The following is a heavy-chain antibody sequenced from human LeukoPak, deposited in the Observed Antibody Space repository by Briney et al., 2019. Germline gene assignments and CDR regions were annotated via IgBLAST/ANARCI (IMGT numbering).Heavy chain of an antibody. V-gene: IGHV1-69*04. CDR1: GGTFSSYA. Sequence: SVKVSCKASGGTFSSYAISWVRQAPGQGLEWMGRIIPILGIANYAQKFQGRVTITADKSTSTAYMELSSLRSEDAAVYYCARLSTRKVGATLAHYFDYWGQGTLVTVSS. CDR2: IIPILGIA. J-gene: IGHJ4*02. D-gene: IGHD1-26*01. CDR3: ARLSTRKVGATLAHYFDY.